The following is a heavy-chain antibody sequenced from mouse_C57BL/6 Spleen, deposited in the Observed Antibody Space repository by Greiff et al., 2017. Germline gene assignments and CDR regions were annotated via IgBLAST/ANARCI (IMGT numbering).Heavy chain of an antibody. CDR2: IWTGGGT. D-gene: IGHD5-1*01. J-gene: IGHJ3*01. CDR1: GFSLTSYA. Sequence: VQLQQSGPGLVAPSQSLSITCTVSGFSLTSYAISWVRQPPGKGLEWLGVIWTGGGTNYNSALKSRLSISKDNSKSQVFLKMNSLQTDDTARYYCARTDDTYEEAWFAYWGQGTLVTVSA. V-gene: IGHV2-9-1*01. CDR3: ARTDDTYEEAWFAY.